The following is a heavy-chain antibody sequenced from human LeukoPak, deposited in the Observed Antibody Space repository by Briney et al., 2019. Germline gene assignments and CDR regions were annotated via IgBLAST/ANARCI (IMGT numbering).Heavy chain of an antibody. CDR2: IYYSGST. V-gene: IGHV4-61*08. CDR1: GGSISSGDYY. J-gene: IGHJ4*02. Sequence: SQTLSLTCTVSGGSISSGDYYWSWIRQPPGKGLEWIGYIYYSGSTNYNPSLKSRVTILVDTSKNQFSLKLSSVTAADTAVYYCARGSGWYLYWGQGILVTVSS. D-gene: IGHD6-19*01. CDR3: ARGSGWYLY.